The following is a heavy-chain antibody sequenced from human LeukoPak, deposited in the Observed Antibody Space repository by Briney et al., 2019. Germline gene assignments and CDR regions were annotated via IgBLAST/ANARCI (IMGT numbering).Heavy chain of an antibody. V-gene: IGHV3-23*01. CDR1: GFTFSSYS. Sequence: GGSLRLSCAASGFTFSSYSMNWVRQAPGKGLEWVSTVNDRGTGTYYADSVKGRFTISRDNSKSTLSLQMISLRAEDTALYYCAKGLKTAVGPYMGYHYYMDVWGKGTTVTVSS. CDR3: AKGLKTAVGPYMGYHYYMDV. J-gene: IGHJ6*03. D-gene: IGHD5-18*01. CDR2: VNDRGTGT.